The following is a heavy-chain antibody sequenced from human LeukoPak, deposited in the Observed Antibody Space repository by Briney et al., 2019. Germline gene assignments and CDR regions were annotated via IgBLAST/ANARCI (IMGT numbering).Heavy chain of an antibody. CDR2: ISRSSSYI. J-gene: IGHJ4*02. CDR3: AKDDFPPYYFDY. V-gene: IGHV3-21*04. Sequence: GGSLRLSCAASGFTFSGYSMNWVRQAPGKGLEWVSSISRSSSYIYYADSVKGRFTISRDNSKNTLYLQMNSLRAEDTAVYYCAKDDFPPYYFDYWGQGTLVTVSS. CDR1: GFTFSGYS. D-gene: IGHD2-21*02.